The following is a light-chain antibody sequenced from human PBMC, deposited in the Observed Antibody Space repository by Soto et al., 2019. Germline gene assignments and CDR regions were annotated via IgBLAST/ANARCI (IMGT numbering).Light chain of an antibody. J-gene: IGKJ1*01. V-gene: IGKV1-5*01. CDR2: DAS. CDR3: QKYDRAPT. Sequence: DIQMTQSPSTVSAYVGDSVTITCRASQSVRSWLAWYQQKPGKAPKFLIYDASTLESGVPSRFSGSGTGTEFTLTIRSLQPDDAATYYCQKYDRAPTFGPGTKVDIK. CDR1: QSVRSW.